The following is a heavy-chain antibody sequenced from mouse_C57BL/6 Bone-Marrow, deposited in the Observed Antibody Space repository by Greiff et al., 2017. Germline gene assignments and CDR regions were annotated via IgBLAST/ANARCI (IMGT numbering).Heavy chain of an antibody. CDR2: IWRGGST. CDR1: GFSLTSYG. D-gene: IGHD2-1*01. CDR3: AKKSDGNYNYAKDY. J-gene: IGHJ4*01. Sequence: QVQLQQSGPGLVQPSQSLSITCTVSGFSLTSYGVHWVRQSPGKGLEWLGVIWRGGSTDYNAAFMSRLSITKDNSKSQVFFKMNSLQADDTAIYYCAKKSDGNYNYAKDYWGQGTSVTVSS. V-gene: IGHV2-5*01.